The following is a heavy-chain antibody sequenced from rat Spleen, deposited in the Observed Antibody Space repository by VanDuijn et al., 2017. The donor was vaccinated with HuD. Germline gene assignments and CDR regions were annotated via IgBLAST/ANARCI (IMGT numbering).Heavy chain of an antibody. CDR1: GFSLSNNG. D-gene: IGHD1-11*01. CDR3: AREGYGSYYVMDA. V-gene: IGHV2S12*01. Sequence: QVQLKESGPGLVQPSQTLSLTCTVSGFSLSNNGVSWVRRPPGKGLEWIATISSGGHTYYNSALKSRLSIARDTSKSQVFLKMSSLQTEDTATYYCAREGYGSYYVMDAWGQGASVTVSS. J-gene: IGHJ4*01. CDR2: ISSGGHT.